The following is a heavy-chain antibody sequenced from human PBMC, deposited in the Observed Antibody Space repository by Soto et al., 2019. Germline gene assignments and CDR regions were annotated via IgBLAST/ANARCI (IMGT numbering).Heavy chain of an antibody. V-gene: IGHV4-59*01. CDR1: GGSISSYY. CDR3: ARVGVVLAQFDY. CDR2: IYYSGST. Sequence: SETLSLTGTVSGGSISSYYWSWIRQPPGKGLEWIGYIYYSGSTNYNPSLKSRVTISVDTSKNQFSLKLSSVTAADTAVYYCARVGVVLAQFDYWGQETLVTASS. D-gene: IGHD3-3*01. J-gene: IGHJ4*01.